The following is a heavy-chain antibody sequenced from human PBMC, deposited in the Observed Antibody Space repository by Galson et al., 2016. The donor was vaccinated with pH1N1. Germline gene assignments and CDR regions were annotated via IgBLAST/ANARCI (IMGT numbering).Heavy chain of an antibody. Sequence: PALVKPTQTLTLTCTFSGFSLSTSGVGVGWIRQPPGKALEWLALTYWNDDKRYSLSLKSRLTITKDTSKNQVVLTMTNMDPVDTATYYCAHSLYGDYVGWFDPWGQGTLVTVSS. CDR3: AHSLYGDYVGWFDP. J-gene: IGHJ5*02. CDR2: TYWNDDK. D-gene: IGHD4-17*01. V-gene: IGHV2-5*01. CDR1: GFSLSTSGVG.